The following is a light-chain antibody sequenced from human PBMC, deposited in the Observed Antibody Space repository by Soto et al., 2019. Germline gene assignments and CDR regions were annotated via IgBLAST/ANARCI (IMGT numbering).Light chain of an antibody. J-gene: IGKJ2*01. V-gene: IGKV1-6*01. CDR1: QGIRDD. CDR3: LQDYDYPYT. Sequence: AIQMTQSPSSLSASVGDRVTIPCRARQGIRDDLAWYQQRPGKAPKLLIYAASNLQSGVPSRFSVSGSGTYFTLIISSLQPEDFATYYCLQDYDYPYTFGQGTKLEIK. CDR2: AAS.